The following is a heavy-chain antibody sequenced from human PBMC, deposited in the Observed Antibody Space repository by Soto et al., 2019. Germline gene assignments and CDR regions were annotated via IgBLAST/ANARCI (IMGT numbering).Heavy chain of an antibody. V-gene: IGHV3-13*01. Sequence: GSLRLSCAASGFTFSTHDMHWVRQATGKGLEWVSVIGIAGDTYYPGSVKGRFTISRENAKNSLYLQMNSLRAEDTAVYYCAKQAALKWFDPWGQGTLVTVSS. CDR1: GFTFSTHD. J-gene: IGHJ5*01. CDR2: IGIAGDT. CDR3: AKQAALKWFDP.